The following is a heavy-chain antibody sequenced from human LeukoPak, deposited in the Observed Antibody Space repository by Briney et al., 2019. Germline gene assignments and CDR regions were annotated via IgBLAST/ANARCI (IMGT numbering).Heavy chain of an antibody. CDR2: ISSSSSYI. D-gene: IGHD3-10*01. CDR1: GFTFSSYS. J-gene: IGHJ6*02. Sequence: GGSLRLSCAAYGFTFSSYSMNWVRQAPGKGLKWVPSISSSSSYIYYADSVKGRFTISRDNAKNSLYLQMNSLRAEDTAVYYCARDHDYGSGSLNYYYGMDVWGQGTTVTVSS. V-gene: IGHV3-21*01. CDR3: ARDHDYGSGSLNYYYGMDV.